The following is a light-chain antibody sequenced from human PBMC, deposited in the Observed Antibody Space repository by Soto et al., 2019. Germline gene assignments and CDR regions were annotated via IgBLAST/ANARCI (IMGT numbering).Light chain of an antibody. J-gene: IGKJ4*01. CDR1: QSISRY. CDR2: TAS. Sequence: DIQMTQSPSSLSASVGGRVTITCRASQSISRYLNWYQQKPGRAPKLLISTASSLQSGVPSRFSGSGSGTDFTLTISSLQPEDFPTYYCQQGYSSPLTFGGGAKVEI. V-gene: IGKV1-39*01. CDR3: QQGYSSPLT.